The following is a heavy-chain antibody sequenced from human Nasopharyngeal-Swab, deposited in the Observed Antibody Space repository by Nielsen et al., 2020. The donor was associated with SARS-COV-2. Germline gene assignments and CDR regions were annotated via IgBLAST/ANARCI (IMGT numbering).Heavy chain of an antibody. J-gene: IGHJ4*02. CDR3: TTDAPPRYFDRGGPPLDG. CDR2: IKSKTDGGTT. CDR1: GFTFSNAW. Sequence: GGSLRLSCAASGFTFSNAWMSWVRQAPGKGLEWVGRIKSKTDGGTTDYAAPVKGRFTISRDDSKNTLYLQMNSLKTEDTAVYYCTTDAPPRYFDRGGPPLDGWGQGTLVTVSS. D-gene: IGHD3-9*01. V-gene: IGHV3-15*01.